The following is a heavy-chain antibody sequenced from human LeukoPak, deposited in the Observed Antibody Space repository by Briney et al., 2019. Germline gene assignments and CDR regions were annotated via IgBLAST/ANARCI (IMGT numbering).Heavy chain of an antibody. J-gene: IGHJ5*02. V-gene: IGHV3-21*01. CDR2: ISSSSSYI. Sequence: AGGSLRLSCAASGFTFSSYSMNWVRQAPGKGLEWVSSISSSSSYIYYADSVKGRFTISRDNAKNSLYLQMNSLRAEDTAVYYCAKDGSSDFWSGYYGDWFDPWGQGTLVTVSS. D-gene: IGHD3-3*01. CDR1: GFTFSSYS. CDR3: AKDGSSDFWSGYYGDWFDP.